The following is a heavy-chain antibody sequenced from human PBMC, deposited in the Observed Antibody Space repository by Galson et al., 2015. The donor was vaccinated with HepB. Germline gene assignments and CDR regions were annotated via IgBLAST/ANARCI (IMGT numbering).Heavy chain of an antibody. J-gene: IGHJ5*02. CDR2: IWYDGSNK. V-gene: IGHV3-33*01. D-gene: IGHD2-2*01. CDR3: ARASTSCPEDP. CDR1: GFTFSSYG. Sequence: SLRLSCAASGFTFSSYGMHWVRQAPGKGLEWVAVIWYDGSNKYYADSVKGRFTISRDNSKNTLYLQMNSLRAEDTAVYYCARASTSCPEDPWGQGTLVTVSS.